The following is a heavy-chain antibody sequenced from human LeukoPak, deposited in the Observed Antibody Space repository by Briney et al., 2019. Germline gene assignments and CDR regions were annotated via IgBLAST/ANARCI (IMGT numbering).Heavy chain of an antibody. Sequence: GGSLRLSCTASGGTFGDYARSWVRQAPGKGLEWVGFIRSKAYGGSTEYAASVKGRFTISRDDSKRIAYLQMNSLKTEDTAVYYCTTTPTAIVDYYYYMDVWGKGTTATVSS. V-gene: IGHV3-49*04. D-gene: IGHD2-21*02. CDR1: GGTFGDYA. CDR2: IRSKAYGGST. J-gene: IGHJ6*03. CDR3: TTTPTAIVDYYYYMDV.